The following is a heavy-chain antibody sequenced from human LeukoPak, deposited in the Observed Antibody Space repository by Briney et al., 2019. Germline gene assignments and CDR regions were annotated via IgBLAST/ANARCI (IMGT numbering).Heavy chain of an antibody. J-gene: IGHJ3*02. V-gene: IGHV1-24*01. Sequence: ASVKVSCKVSGYTLTELSMDWVRQAPGKGLEWMGGFDPEDGETIYAQKFQGRVTMTEDTSTDTAYMELSSLRSEDTAVYYCATVALCSSTSCYTDDAFDIWGQGTMVTVSS. CDR2: FDPEDGET. CDR1: GYTLTELS. CDR3: ATVALCSSTSCYTDDAFDI. D-gene: IGHD2-2*02.